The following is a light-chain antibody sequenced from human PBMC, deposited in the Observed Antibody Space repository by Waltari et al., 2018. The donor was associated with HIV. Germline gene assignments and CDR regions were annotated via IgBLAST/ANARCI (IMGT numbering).Light chain of an antibody. J-gene: IGLJ3*02. V-gene: IGLV3-25*03. CDR3: QSADASDTFLWV. CDR2: KDS. Sequence: SYELTQTPSVSVSPGQTARITCSGDGLSKQYTYWYQQRPGQAPVLVIYKDSERASGIPERYSGSSSGTTVTLPISGVQAEAEADYYCQSADASDTFLWVFGGGTKVTVL. CDR1: GLSKQY.